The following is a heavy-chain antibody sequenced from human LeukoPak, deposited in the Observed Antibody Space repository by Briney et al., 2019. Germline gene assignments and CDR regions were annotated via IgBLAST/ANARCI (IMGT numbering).Heavy chain of an antibody. D-gene: IGHD3-3*01. Sequence: SGPTLVKPTQTLTLTCTFSGFSLSTSGVGVGWIRQPPGKALEWLALIYWGDDKRYSPSLKSRLTITKDTSKNQVVLTMTNMDPVDTATYYCAHSPPTPRITIFGVVIENYFDYWGQGTLVTVSS. CDR1: GFSLSTSGVG. J-gene: IGHJ4*02. CDR2: IYWGDDK. CDR3: AHSPPTPRITIFGVVIENYFDY. V-gene: IGHV2-5*02.